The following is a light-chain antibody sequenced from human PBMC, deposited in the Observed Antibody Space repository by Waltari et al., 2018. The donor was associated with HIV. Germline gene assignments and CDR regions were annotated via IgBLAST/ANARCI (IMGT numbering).Light chain of an antibody. CDR2: RNQ. CDR3: AAWDDSLNGPV. V-gene: IGLV1-44*01. J-gene: IGLJ2*01. Sequence: QSVLTQSPSASGTPGQRVTVSCSGSGSNIGSNNVHWYKQVPGTAPKLLIYRNQRRPSGVPDRFSGAKSGASASVAISGLQSEDEADYYCAAWDDSLNGPVFGGGTRLTVL. CDR1: GSNIGSNN.